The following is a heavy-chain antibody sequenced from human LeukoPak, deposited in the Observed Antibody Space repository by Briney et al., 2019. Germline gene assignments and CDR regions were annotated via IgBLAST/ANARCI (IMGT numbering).Heavy chain of an antibody. V-gene: IGHV4-34*01. CDR2: INHSGST. Sequence: SETLSLTCAVYGESFSGYYWSWIRQPPGKGLEWIGEINHSGSTNYNPSLKSRVTISVDTSKNQFPLKLSSVTAADTAVYYCARPSGVYAFFNYWGQGTLLTVSS. D-gene: IGHD2-8*01. CDR3: ARPSGVYAFFNY. CDR1: GESFSGYY. J-gene: IGHJ4*02.